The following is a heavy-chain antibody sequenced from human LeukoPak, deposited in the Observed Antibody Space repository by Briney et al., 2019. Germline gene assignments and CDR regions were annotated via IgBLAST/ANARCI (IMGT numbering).Heavy chain of an antibody. V-gene: IGHV3-15*01. CDR1: GFTFSKAW. Sequence: GRSLRLSCAASGFTFSKAWMTWVRQAPGKWLEWVGRIKFTTDGGTADYAAPVKGRFIISRDDSKNRMYLQMNSLKTEDTAVYYCTTDSPLLIAAGKIMPWGQGTLVTVSS. J-gene: IGHJ5*02. CDR2: IKFTTDGGTA. CDR3: TTDSPLLIAAGKIMP. D-gene: IGHD6-13*01.